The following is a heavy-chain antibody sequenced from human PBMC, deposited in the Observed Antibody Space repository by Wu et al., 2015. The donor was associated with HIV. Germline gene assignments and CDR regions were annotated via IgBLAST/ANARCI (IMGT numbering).Heavy chain of an antibody. D-gene: IGHD1-26*01. V-gene: IGHV1-2*02. CDR3: ARAEPGLGWELHNAFDM. J-gene: IGHJ3*02. Sequence: QVQLVQSGAEVKKPGASVKVSCQASRYTFNGFYIHWVRQAPGQGLEWMGWMNPKNGDMRSAQKFQGRVTMTRDTSITTAFMELSRLKSDDSAMYFCARAEPGLGWELHNAFDMWGQGTMITVSS. CDR1: RYTFNGFY. CDR2: MNPKNGDM.